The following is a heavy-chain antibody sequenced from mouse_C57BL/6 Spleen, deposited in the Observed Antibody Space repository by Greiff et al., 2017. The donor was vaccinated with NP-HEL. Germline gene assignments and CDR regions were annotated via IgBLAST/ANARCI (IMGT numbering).Heavy chain of an antibody. J-gene: IGHJ2*01. CDR3: ARKAWDEDFDY. CDR1: GYAFSSYW. D-gene: IGHD4-1*01. Sequence: QVQLQQSGAELVKPGASVKIFCKASGYAFSSYWMNWVKQRPGKGLEWIGQIYPGDGDTNYNGKFKGKATLTADKSSSTAYMQLSSLTSEDSAVYFCARKAWDEDFDYWGQGTTLTVSS. V-gene: IGHV1-80*01. CDR2: IYPGDGDT.